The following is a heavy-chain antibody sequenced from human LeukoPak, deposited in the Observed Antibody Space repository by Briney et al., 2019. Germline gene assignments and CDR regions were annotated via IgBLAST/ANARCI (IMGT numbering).Heavy chain of an antibody. CDR1: GFTFSSYA. CDR2: LTGSGDST. CDR3: ARGYSGYFYY. J-gene: IGHJ4*02. D-gene: IGHD5-12*01. V-gene: IGHV3-23*01. Sequence: PGGSPRLSCAASGFTFSSYAMNWVRQAPGKGLEWVSSLTGSGDSTYYAESVKGRFTISRDNAKNTLYLQMNSLRAEDTAVYYCARGYSGYFYYWGQGTLVTVSS.